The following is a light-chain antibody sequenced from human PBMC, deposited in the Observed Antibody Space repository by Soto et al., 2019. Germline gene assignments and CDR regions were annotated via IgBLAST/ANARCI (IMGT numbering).Light chain of an antibody. CDR1: ESLLHANGYNY. V-gene: IGKV2-28*01. CDR3: MQALQTPWT. Sequence: DIVMTQSPLSLPVIPGEPASISCRSSESLLHANGYNYLDWYLQKPGRSPQLLIYLGSNRASGVPDRFSGSGSGTDFTLKVSGVEPEDVGVYYCMQALQTPWTFGPGTKVDIK. CDR2: LGS. J-gene: IGKJ1*01.